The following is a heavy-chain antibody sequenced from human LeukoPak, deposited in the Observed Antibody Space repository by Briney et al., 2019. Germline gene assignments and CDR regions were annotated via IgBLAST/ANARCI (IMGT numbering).Heavy chain of an antibody. Sequence: GGSLRLSCAASGFTFISYSLNWVGQAPGKGREWVSSISSSSSYVYYADSVKGRFTISRDNAKNSLYLQMNSLRAEDTAVYYCARSFLSIAAAATDYWGQGTLVTVSS. CDR2: ISSSSSYV. J-gene: IGHJ4*02. CDR1: GFTFISYS. CDR3: ARSFLSIAAAATDY. D-gene: IGHD6-13*01. V-gene: IGHV3-21*01.